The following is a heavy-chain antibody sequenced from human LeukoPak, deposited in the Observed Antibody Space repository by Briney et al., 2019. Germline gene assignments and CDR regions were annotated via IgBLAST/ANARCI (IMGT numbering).Heavy chain of an antibody. J-gene: IGHJ6*03. CDR3: PRAGTRGWREPLYYYYYYMDV. CDR2: ISTDGTNK. CDR1: EFTFSAYT. V-gene: IGHV3-30*04. Sequence: GGSLRLSCAASEFTFSAYTIHWVRQAPGKGLEWVAVISTDGTNKFYADSVKGRFTFSRNNSKNQLYLKLSSLEADTAAVYYVPRAGTRGWREPLYYYYYYMDVWGRGTSVTVSS. D-gene: IGHD6-19*01.